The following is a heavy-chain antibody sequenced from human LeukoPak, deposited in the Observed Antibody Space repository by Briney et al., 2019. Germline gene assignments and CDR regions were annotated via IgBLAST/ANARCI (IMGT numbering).Heavy chain of an antibody. J-gene: IGHJ6*03. V-gene: IGHV3-33*06. CDR1: GFTFSSYG. Sequence: PGRSLRLSCAASGFTFSSYGMHWVRQAPGKGLEGVAVIWYDGSNKYYADSVKGRFTISRDNSKNTLYLQMNSLRAEDTAVYYCAKEVWSGTSYYYMDVWGKGTTVTVSS. CDR3: AKEVWSGTSYYYMDV. D-gene: IGHD1-1*01. CDR2: IWYDGSNK.